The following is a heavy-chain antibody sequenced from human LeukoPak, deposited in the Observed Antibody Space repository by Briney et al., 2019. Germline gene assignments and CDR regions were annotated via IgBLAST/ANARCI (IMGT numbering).Heavy chain of an antibody. CDR2: ISGSGGST. J-gene: IGHJ6*02. Sequence: PGGSLRLSCEASGFTFSRNWMTWVRQAPGKGLEWVSAISGSGGSTYYADSVKGRFTISRDNSKNTLYLQMNSLRAEDTAVYYCAKEPTGTPMDVWGQGTTVTVSS. V-gene: IGHV3-23*01. CDR1: GFTFSRNW. CDR3: AKEPTGTPMDV. D-gene: IGHD1-7*01.